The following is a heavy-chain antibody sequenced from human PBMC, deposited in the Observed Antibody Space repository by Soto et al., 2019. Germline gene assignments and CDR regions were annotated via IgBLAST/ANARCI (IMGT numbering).Heavy chain of an antibody. CDR3: ARPLGRDGYNLFYYYYGMDV. V-gene: IGHV1-69*12. D-gene: IGHD5-12*01. Sequence: QVQLVQSGAEVKKPGSSVKVSCKASGGTFSSYAISWVRQAPGQGLEWMGGIIPIFGTANYAQKFQGRVTITAEESTSTAYMELSSLRSEDTAVYYCARPLGRDGYNLFYYYYGMDVWGQGTTVTVSS. CDR1: GGTFSSYA. J-gene: IGHJ6*02. CDR2: IIPIFGTA.